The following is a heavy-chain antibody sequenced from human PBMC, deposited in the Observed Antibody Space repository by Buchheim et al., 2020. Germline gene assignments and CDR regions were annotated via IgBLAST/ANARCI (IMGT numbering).Heavy chain of an antibody. Sequence: QVQLQESGPGLVKPSQTLSLTCTVSGGSITSGDYYWNWIRQPPGKGLEWIGRIYTSGSTHYNPSLKSRVTISVDTSKNQFSLKLSSVTAADTAVYYCARSYSSSWDDFDYWGQGTL. J-gene: IGHJ4*02. D-gene: IGHD6-6*01. CDR3: ARSYSSSWDDFDY. CDR2: IYTSGST. CDR1: GGSITSGDYY. V-gene: IGHV4-61*02.